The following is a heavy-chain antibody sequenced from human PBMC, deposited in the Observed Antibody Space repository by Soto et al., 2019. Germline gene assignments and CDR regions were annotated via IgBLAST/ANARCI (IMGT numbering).Heavy chain of an antibody. CDR1: GFTFSSYG. J-gene: IGHJ4*02. Sequence: GGSLRLSCAASGFTFSSYGMHWVRQAPGKGLEWVAVIWYDGSNKYYADSVKGRFTISRDNSKNTLYLQMNSLRAEDTAVYYCARRSYEWDYFDYWGQGTLVTVSS. V-gene: IGHV3-33*01. D-gene: IGHD1-26*01. CDR2: IWYDGSNK. CDR3: ARRSYEWDYFDY.